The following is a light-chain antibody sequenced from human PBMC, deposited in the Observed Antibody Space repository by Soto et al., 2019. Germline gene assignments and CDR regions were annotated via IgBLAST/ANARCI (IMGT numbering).Light chain of an antibody. V-gene: IGKV3-20*01. CDR1: QSVDIN. CDR3: QQYDSSPRT. CDR2: GAS. J-gene: IGKJ1*01. Sequence: EIVLTQSPATLSVSPGERVTLSCRASQSVDINLAWYQQKPGQAPRLLISGASSRAADIPDRFSGSGSGTDFTLTINRLEPEDFAVYHCQQYDSSPRTFGQGTKVDIK.